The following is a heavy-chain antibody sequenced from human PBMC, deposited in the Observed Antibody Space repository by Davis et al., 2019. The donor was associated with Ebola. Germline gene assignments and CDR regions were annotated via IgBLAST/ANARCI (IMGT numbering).Heavy chain of an antibody. V-gene: IGHV4-59*01. CDR1: GGSIRSFH. CDR3: ARVNYDSSGPKDYGMDV. J-gene: IGHJ6*02. D-gene: IGHD3-22*01. Sequence: SETLSLTCSVSGGSIRSFHWSWIRQPPGKGLEWIGYVYYSGSTNYNPSLKSRVTISVDTSKNQFSLKLSSVTAADTAVYYCARVNYDSSGPKDYGMDVWGQGTTVTVSS. CDR2: VYYSGST.